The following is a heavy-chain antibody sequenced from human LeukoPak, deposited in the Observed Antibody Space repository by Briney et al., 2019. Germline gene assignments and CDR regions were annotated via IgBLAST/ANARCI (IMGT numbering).Heavy chain of an antibody. CDR2: FDPEDGET. CDR3: ATGSVVVVAATLDYYYYGMDV. V-gene: IGHV1-24*01. CDR1: GYTLTELS. J-gene: IGHJ6*02. D-gene: IGHD2-15*01. Sequence: ASVKVSCKVAGYTLTELSMHWVRQAPGKGLEWMGGFDPEDGETIYAQKFQGRVTMTEDTSTDTAYMELSSLRSEDTAVYYCATGSVVVVAATLDYYYYGMDVWGQGTTVTVSS.